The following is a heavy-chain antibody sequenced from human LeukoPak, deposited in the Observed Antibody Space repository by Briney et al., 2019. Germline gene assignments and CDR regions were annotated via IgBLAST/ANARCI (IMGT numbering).Heavy chain of an antibody. CDR1: GFTFSSYG. Sequence: PGRSLRLSCAASGFTFSSYGMHWVRQAPGKGLEWVAVIWYDGSNQYYADSVKGRFTISRDNSRDTLYLQMNSLRAEDTAVYYCARDSYSGYDSQPFDYWGQGTLVTVSS. D-gene: IGHD5-12*01. CDR2: IWYDGSNQ. V-gene: IGHV3-33*01. CDR3: ARDSYSGYDSQPFDY. J-gene: IGHJ4*02.